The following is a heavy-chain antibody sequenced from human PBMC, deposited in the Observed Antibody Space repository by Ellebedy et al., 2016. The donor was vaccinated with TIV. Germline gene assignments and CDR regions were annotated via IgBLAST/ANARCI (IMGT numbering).Heavy chain of an antibody. J-gene: IGHJ5*02. CDR2: IYYSGST. D-gene: IGHD3-10*01. Sequence: LRLSCTVSGGSISSGGYYWSWIRQHPGKGLEWIGYIYYSGSTYYNPSLKSRVTISVDTSKNQFSLKLSSVTAADTAVYYCARGYYGSGSLQKTWWFDPWGQGTLVTVSS. CDR1: GGSISSGGYY. V-gene: IGHV4-31*03. CDR3: ARGYYGSGSLQKTWWFDP.